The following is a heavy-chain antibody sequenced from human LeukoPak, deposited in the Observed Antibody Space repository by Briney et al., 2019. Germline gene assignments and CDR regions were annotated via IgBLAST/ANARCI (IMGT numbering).Heavy chain of an antibody. D-gene: IGHD1-1*01. J-gene: IGHJ5*02. Sequence: ASVTVSCKASGYGFIDVYFNWVRQAPGQGLEWMGWINPHSGATNYAQRFQGRISMDASFDTAYIELSRLTSDDTAVYYCATSSTVTHTRDPRGQGTLVTVSS. CDR2: INPHSGAT. CDR1: GYGFIDVY. CDR3: ATSSTVTHTRDP. V-gene: IGHV1-2*02.